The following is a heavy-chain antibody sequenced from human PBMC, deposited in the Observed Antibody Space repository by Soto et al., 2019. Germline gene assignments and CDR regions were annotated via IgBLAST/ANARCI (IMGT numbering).Heavy chain of an antibody. CDR2: ISSSGSTV. Sequence: LRLSCATSGFTFSSYEMKWVRQAPGKGLEWVSYISSSGSTVYYADSVKGRFTISRDNAKNSLYLQMDSLRAEDTAVYYCARDQEAGSFFPYYYGMDVWGQGTTVTVSS. J-gene: IGHJ6*02. D-gene: IGHD6-13*01. CDR3: ARDQEAGSFFPYYYGMDV. V-gene: IGHV3-48*03. CDR1: GFTFSSYE.